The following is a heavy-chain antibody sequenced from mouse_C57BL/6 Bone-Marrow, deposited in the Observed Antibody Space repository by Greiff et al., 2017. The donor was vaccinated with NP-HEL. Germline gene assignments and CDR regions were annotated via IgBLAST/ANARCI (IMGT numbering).Heavy chain of an antibody. CDR1: GYTFTSYW. CDR3: ARRTVLRLDY. V-gene: IGHV1-61*01. Sequence: QVQLQQPGAELVRPGSSVKLSCKASGYTFTSYWMDWVKQRPGQGLEWIGNIYPSDSETHYNQKFKDKATLTVDKSSSTAYMQLSSLTSEDSAVYYCARRTVLRLDYWGQGTTLTVSS. CDR2: IYPSDSET. D-gene: IGHD1-1*01. J-gene: IGHJ2*01.